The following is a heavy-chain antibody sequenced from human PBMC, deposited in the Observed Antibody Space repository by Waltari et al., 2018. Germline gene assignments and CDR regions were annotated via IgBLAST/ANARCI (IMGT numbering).Heavy chain of an antibody. CDR3: ARSQITMVRGVIMGYYGMDV. D-gene: IGHD3-10*01. CDR2: IIPIFGTA. J-gene: IGHJ6*02. Sequence: QVQLVQSGAEVKKPGSSVKVSCKASGGTFSRHAIRWVRRAPGQGLWWMGGIIPIFGTANYAQKFQGRVTITADESTSTAYMELSSLRSEDTAVYYCARSQITMVRGVIMGYYGMDVWGQGTTVTVSS. CDR1: GGTFSRHA. V-gene: IGHV1-69*01.